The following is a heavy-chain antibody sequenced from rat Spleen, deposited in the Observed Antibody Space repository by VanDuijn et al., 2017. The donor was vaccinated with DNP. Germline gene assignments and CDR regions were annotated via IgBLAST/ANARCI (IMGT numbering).Heavy chain of an antibody. CDR3: VRVFDY. V-gene: IGHV5-58*01. Sequence: EVRLVETGGGLVQPGRSLKLSCVASGFTFSSYWMYWIRQVPGKGLEWVASITSSGGSIYYPDSVKGRFTISRVNAKNTLYLQMNSLRSEDTATYYCVRVFDYWGRGVMVTVSS. CDR2: ITSSGGSI. CDR1: GFTFSSYW. J-gene: IGHJ2*01.